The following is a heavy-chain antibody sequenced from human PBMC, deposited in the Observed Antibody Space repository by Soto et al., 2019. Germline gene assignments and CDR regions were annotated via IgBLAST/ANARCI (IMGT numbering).Heavy chain of an antibody. Sequence: SETLSLTCTVSGGSISTYYWNWIRQSPGKGLEWIGYIYRTGSTHYDPSLNGRAAISLGTSRNQFSLQLNSVTAADTAVYFCARQIGDDPFDIWGQGTMVTVSS. CDR2: IYRTGST. D-gene: IGHD3-3*01. V-gene: IGHV4-4*09. CDR3: ARQIGDDPFDI. J-gene: IGHJ3*02. CDR1: GGSISTYY.